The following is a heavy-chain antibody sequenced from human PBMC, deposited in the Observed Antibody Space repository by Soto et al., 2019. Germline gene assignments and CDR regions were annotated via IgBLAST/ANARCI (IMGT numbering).Heavy chain of an antibody. CDR3: ASVGREVAATGWDDY. Sequence: GGSLRLSCAASGFTFSSYAMHWVRQAPGKGLEWVAVISYDGSNKYYADSVKGRFTISRDNSKNTLYLQMNSLRAEDTAVYYCASVGREVAATGWDDYWGQGTLVTSPQ. CDR1: GFTFSSYA. D-gene: IGHD2-15*01. CDR2: ISYDGSNK. V-gene: IGHV3-30-3*01. J-gene: IGHJ4*02.